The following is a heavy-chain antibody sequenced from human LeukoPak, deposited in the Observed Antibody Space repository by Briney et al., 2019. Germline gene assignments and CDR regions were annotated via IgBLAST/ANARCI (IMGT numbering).Heavy chain of an antibody. CDR3: STTYYYDSSEGY. J-gene: IGHJ4*02. V-gene: IGHV3-15*07. Sequence: GGSLRLSCAASGFTFSNAWMNWVRQAPGKGLEWVGRIKSKTDGGTTDYAAPVKGRFTISRDDSKSTLYLQMNSLKTEDTAVYYCSTTYYYDSSEGYWGQGTLVTVSS. CDR1: GFTFSNAW. CDR2: IKSKTDGGTT. D-gene: IGHD3-22*01.